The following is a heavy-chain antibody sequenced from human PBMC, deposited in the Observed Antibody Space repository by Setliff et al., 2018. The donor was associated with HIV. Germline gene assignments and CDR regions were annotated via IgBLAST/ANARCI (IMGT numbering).Heavy chain of an antibody. CDR2: FYTSGST. J-gene: IGHJ3*02. CDR1: GGSITSGSYY. Sequence: PSETLSLTCTVSGGSITSGSYYWSWIRQPAGKGLEWIGRFYTSGSTNYNPSLKSRVTMSVDTSKNQFSLKLSSVTAADTAVYYCARRHGSGSLDAFDIWGQGTMVTVSS. V-gene: IGHV4-61*02. CDR3: ARRHGSGSLDAFDI. D-gene: IGHD3-10*01.